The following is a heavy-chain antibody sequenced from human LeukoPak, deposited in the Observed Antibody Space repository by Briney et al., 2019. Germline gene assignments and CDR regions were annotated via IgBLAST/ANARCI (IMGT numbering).Heavy chain of an antibody. D-gene: IGHD6-13*01. CDR2: ISDDASTK. CDR3: AKEGTVGAAGLFAFDI. CDR1: GITFSSHG. J-gene: IGHJ3*02. Sequence: GGSLRLSCAASGITFSSHGMHWVRQAPGKGLEWVAVISDDASTKYYADSVKGRFSISRDNSKNTLYLQMNSLRAEDTAVYYCAKEGTVGAAGLFAFDIWGQGTMVTVSS. V-gene: IGHV3-30*18.